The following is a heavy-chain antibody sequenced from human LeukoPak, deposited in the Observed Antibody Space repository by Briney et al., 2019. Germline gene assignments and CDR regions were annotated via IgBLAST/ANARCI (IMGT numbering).Heavy chain of an antibody. Sequence: PGGSLRLSCAASGFTFDDYAMHWVRQAPGKGLEWVSGISWNSGSIGYADSVRGRFTIPRDNAKNSLYLQMNSLRAENTAVYFCAKLGGEVRFLEYLRTNYYYYYYMDVWGKGTTVTVSS. J-gene: IGHJ6*03. D-gene: IGHD3-3*01. CDR3: AKLGGEVRFLEYLRTNYYYYYYMDV. V-gene: IGHV3-9*01. CDR1: GFTFDDYA. CDR2: ISWNSGSI.